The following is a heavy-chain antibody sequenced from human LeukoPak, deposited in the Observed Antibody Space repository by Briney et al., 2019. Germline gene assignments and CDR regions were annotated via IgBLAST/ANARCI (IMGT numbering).Heavy chain of an antibody. CDR3: ARQTGSGLFILP. D-gene: IGHD3/OR15-3a*01. Sequence: SETLSLTCTVSGGSISSSSYYWGWIRQPPGKGLEWIGEINHSGSTNYNPSLKSRVTISVDTSKNQFSLKLSSVTAADTAVYYCARQTGSGLFILPGGQGTLVTVSS. CDR1: GGSISSSSYY. J-gene: IGHJ4*02. V-gene: IGHV4-39*01. CDR2: INHSGST.